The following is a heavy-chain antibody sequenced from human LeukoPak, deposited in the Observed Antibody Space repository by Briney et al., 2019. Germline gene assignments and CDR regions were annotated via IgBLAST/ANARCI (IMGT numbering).Heavy chain of an antibody. CDR2: ISSSSSYI. CDR3: ACLRGPSDY. Sequence: GGSLRLSCAASGFTFSNYGMIWVRQAPGKGLEWVSFISSSSSYIYYADSVRGRFTISRDNAKNSLYLQMDSLTADDTAVYFCACLRGPSDYWGQGSLVTVSS. D-gene: IGHD4-17*01. CDR1: GFTFSNYG. J-gene: IGHJ4*02. V-gene: IGHV3-21*01.